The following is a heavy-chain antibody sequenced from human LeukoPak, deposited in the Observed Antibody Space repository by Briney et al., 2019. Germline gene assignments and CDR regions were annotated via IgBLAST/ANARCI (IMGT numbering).Heavy chain of an antibody. J-gene: IGHJ5*02. CDR1: GYTFTSYG. CDR2: ISAYNGNT. V-gene: IGHV1-18*01. D-gene: IGHD3-10*01. Sequence: ASVKVSCKASGYTFTSYGISWVRQAPGQGLEWMGWISAYNGNTNYAQKLQGRVTMTTDTSTSTAYMELRSLRSDDTAVYYCARVSSYYGSGSYYNAKYNWFDPWGQGTLVTVSS. CDR3: ARVSSYYGSGSYYNAKYNWFDP.